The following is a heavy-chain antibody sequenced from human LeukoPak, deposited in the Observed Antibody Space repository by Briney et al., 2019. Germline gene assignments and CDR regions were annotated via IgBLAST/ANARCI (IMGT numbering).Heavy chain of an antibody. V-gene: IGHV3-20*04. Sequence: GGSLRLSCAASGFTFDDYGMSWVRQAPGKGLEWVSGINWNGGSTGYADSVKGRFTISRDNAKNSLYLQMNSLRAEDTAVYYCARGGWVHCSSTSCYGNPFDYWGQGTLVTVSS. D-gene: IGHD2-2*01. J-gene: IGHJ4*02. CDR3: ARGGWVHCSSTSCYGNPFDY. CDR1: GFTFDDYG. CDR2: INWNGGST.